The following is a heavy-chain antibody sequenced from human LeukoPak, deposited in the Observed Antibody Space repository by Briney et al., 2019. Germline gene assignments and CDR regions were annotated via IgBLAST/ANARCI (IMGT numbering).Heavy chain of an antibody. CDR1: GFSFNDYF. J-gene: IGHJ4*02. D-gene: IGHD3-10*01. CDR2: ISNRGRIT. Sequence: GGSLRLSCEASGFSFNDYFMTWIRQAPGKGLEWIAYISNRGRITHYADSVKGRFSVSRDNTNNSLYLQMDSLRVDDTAIYYCARRFGDWGQGTLVTVSS. V-gene: IGHV3-11*01. CDR3: ARRFGD.